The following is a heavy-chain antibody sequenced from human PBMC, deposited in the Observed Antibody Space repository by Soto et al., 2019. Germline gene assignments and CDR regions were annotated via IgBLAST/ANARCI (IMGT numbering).Heavy chain of an antibody. Sequence: QVQLQESGPGLVKPSETLSLTCTVSGGSISSYFWNWIRQSPGKGLEWIGYISYTGSTNYNPSLKSRVTISSGTSKNQFSLKLNSVTAADTAVYYCARGAVPTQNWFDPWGQGTLVTVSS. CDR3: ARGAVPTQNWFDP. D-gene: IGHD4-4*01. J-gene: IGHJ5*02. V-gene: IGHV4-59*01. CDR2: ISYTGST. CDR1: GGSISSYF.